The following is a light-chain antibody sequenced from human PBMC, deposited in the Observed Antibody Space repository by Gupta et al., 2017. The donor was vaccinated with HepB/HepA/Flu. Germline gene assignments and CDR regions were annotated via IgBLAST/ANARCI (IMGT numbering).Light chain of an antibody. CDR3: QAWDSSTDIVV. V-gene: IGLV3-1*01. CDR2: QDS. J-gene: IGLJ2*01. Sequence: SYELTQPPSVSVSPGQTASITCSGDTLGDKYACWYQQKPGPSPVLVIYQDSKRHSGIPERFSGSNSGNTATLTISGTQAMEEADYYCQAWDSSTDIVVFGGGTKLTVL. CDR1: TLGDKY.